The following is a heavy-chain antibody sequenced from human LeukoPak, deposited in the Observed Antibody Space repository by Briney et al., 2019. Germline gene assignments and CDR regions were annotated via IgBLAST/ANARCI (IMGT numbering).Heavy chain of an antibody. CDR1: GFTVSSNY. D-gene: IGHD3-3*01. CDR2: IYSGGST. Sequence: GGSLRLSCAASGFTVSSNYMSWVRQAPGKGLEWVSVIYSGGSTYYADSVKGRFTISRDNSKNTLYLQMSSLRAEDAAVYYCARDQLSSGYDFWSGYSNYYYYYGMDVWGQGTTVTVSS. CDR3: ARDQLSSGYDFWSGYSNYYYYYGMDV. V-gene: IGHV3-53*01. J-gene: IGHJ6*02.